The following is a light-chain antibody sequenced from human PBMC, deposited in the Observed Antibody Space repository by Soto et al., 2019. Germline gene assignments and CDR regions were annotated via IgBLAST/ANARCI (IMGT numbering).Light chain of an antibody. CDR2: AAS. CDR3: QQYGNSPQT. V-gene: IGKV3-20*01. Sequence: EVVLTQSPGTLSLSPGEIATLSCSASQSVSSSYLAWYQQKPGQAPRLLIYAASSRATGIPDRFSGSGSGTDFTLTISRLEPGDLAVYYCQQYGNSPQTFGQGTKVEIK. J-gene: IGKJ1*01. CDR1: QSVSSSY.